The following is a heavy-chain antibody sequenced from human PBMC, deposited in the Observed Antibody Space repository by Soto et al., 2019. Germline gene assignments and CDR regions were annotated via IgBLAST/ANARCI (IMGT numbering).Heavy chain of an antibody. D-gene: IGHD2-2*01. CDR2: IYYSGST. J-gene: IGHJ6*02. CDR1: GGSISSGGYY. Sequence: QVQLQESGPGLVKPSQTLSLTCTVSGGSISSGGYYWSWIRQHPGKGLEWIGYIYYSGSTYYNPSLKHRVTISVDTSKNQFYLKLSSVTASDTAVYYCARFWRGPAAIYYYYGMDVWGQGTTVTVSS. CDR3: ARFWRGPAAIYYYYGMDV. V-gene: IGHV4-31*03.